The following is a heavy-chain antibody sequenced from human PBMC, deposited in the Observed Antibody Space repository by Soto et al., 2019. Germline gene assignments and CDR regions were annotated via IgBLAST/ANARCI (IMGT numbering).Heavy chain of an antibody. J-gene: IGHJ4*02. CDR2: IWYDGSNK. D-gene: IGHD3-22*01. V-gene: IGHV3-33*01. CDR3: AREGSSGYFPQYY. Sequence: PGGSLRLSCAASGVTFSSYGMHWVRQAPGKGLEWVAVIWYDGSNKYYADSVKGRFTISRDNSKNTLYLQMNSLRAEDTAVYYCAREGSSGYFPQYYWGQGTLVTVSS. CDR1: GVTFSSYG.